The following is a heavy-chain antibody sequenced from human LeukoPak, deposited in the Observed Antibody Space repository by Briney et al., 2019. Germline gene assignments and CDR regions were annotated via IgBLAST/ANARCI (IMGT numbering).Heavy chain of an antibody. CDR1: GYTFTNYE. Sequence: ASVTVSCKASGYTFTNYEINWVRQATGHGLEWMGWMNPNSGDTAYAQKFQGRITMTRNTSITTAYMELSGLRSDDTAVYYCARGLGSYDSSELTWPMISFWGQGTQVTVSS. V-gene: IGHV1-8*01. CDR2: MNPNSGDT. J-gene: IGHJ4*02. CDR3: ARGLGSYDSSELTWPMISF. D-gene: IGHD3-22*01.